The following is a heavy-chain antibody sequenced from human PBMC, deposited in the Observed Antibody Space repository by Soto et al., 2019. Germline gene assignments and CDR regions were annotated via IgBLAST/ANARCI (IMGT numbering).Heavy chain of an antibody. CDR3: ARDSADNDNWQKTAPLTDY. J-gene: IGHJ4*02. CDR2: MSGTGSKQ. CDR1: GFTFSNYY. V-gene: IGHV3-30-3*01. Sequence: QVHLVESGGGVVQPGRSLRLSCAASGFTFSNYYVHWVRQAPGKGLEWVAVMSGTGSKQYYADSVKGRFTISRDNSKNTLDLQMNSLRLDDTAIYYCARDSADNDNWQKTAPLTDYWGQGTLVTVSS. D-gene: IGHD1-1*01.